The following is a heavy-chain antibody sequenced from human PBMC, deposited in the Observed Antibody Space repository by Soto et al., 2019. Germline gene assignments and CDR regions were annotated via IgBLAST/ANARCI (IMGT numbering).Heavy chain of an antibody. J-gene: IGHJ5*02. CDR1: GFTFGNYG. D-gene: IGHD2-15*01. CDR3: ARGIGARSPVPHWFDP. Sequence: EVRLVESGGDLVQPGGSLRLSCAASGFTFGNYGINWVRQAPGKGLEWISYISRNGDTTYYAESVKGRFTISRDNAKDSLHLQMNTLRPDDTAVYYCARGIGARSPVPHWFDPWGQGTLVTVSS. CDR2: ISRNGDTT. V-gene: IGHV3-48*03.